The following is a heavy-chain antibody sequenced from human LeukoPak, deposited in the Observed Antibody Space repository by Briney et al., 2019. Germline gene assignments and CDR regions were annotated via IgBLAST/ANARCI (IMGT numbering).Heavy chain of an antibody. CDR2: ISSSSSYI. D-gene: IGHD2-2*01. Sequence: GGSLRLSCAASGFTFSSYSMNWVRQAPGKGLEWVSSISSSSSYIYYADSVKGRFTISRDNAKNSLYLQMNSLRAEDTAVYYCARDLCSSTSCYRTHEPFDYWGQGTLVTVSS. V-gene: IGHV3-21*01. CDR1: GFTFSSYS. J-gene: IGHJ4*02. CDR3: ARDLCSSTSCYRTHEPFDY.